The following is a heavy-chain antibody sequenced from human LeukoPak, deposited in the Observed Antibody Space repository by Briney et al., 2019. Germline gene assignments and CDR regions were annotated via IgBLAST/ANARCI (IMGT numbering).Heavy chain of an antibody. CDR3: AKSITGSATTSFDY. V-gene: IGHV3-23*01. CDR2: ISGSGGGT. D-gene: IGHD1-14*01. Sequence: GGSLRLSCTASGFTFSSYAMTWVRQAPGKGLDWVSGISGSGGGTYYADSVKGRFTISRDDSKNTLYVQMNSLRAEDTALYYCAKSITGSATTSFDYWGQGTLVTVSS. CDR1: GFTFSSYA. J-gene: IGHJ4*02.